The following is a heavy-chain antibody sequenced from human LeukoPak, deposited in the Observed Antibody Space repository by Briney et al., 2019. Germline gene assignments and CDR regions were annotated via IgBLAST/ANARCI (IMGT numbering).Heavy chain of an antibody. D-gene: IGHD1-1*01. CDR2: INKDGSEE. CDR1: EFMFSDYW. Sequence: GGSLRLSCAASEFMFSDYWMSWVRQAQGKGPEWVASINKDGSEEYYEDSVKGRFTVSRDNAKNSLFLQMNNLRVEDTAIYYCATYDNWVAGDVWGQGTTVSVSS. CDR3: ATYDNWVAGDV. J-gene: IGHJ6*02. V-gene: IGHV3-7*01.